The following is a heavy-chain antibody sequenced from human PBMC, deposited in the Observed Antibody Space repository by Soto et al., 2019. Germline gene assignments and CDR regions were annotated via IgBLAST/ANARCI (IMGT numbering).Heavy chain of an antibody. J-gene: IGHJ6*02. CDR2: IIPIRGIT. D-gene: IGHD2-21*02. V-gene: IGHV1-69*02. CDR3: ARRRYCGADCYSKFYYGIDV. CDR1: GSTFSSYT. Sequence: QVQLVQSGAEVRKPGSSVKVSCKASGSTFSSYTVNWVRQAPGQGLEWIGRIIPIRGITNYARRFQGRVTITADRSTNTAYMDLTSLTSEDTAVYYCARRRYCGADCYSKFYYGIDVWGQGTTVTVSS.